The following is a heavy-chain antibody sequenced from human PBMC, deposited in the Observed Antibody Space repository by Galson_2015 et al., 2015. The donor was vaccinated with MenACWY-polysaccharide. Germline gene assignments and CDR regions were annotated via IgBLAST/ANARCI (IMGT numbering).Heavy chain of an antibody. J-gene: IGHJ3*02. V-gene: IGHV3-33*01. CDR1: GSRFSHSC. CDR3: AREGSRIVFHAFDT. CDR2: IQYDGSKI. Sequence: SLRLSCAASGSRFSHSCLHWVRQAPGKGLAWVAVIQYDGSKIVYADSVKGRFTISRDNSKNTLFLEMNSLGAEDTAVYYCAREGSRIVFHAFDTWGQGTMVTVSS. D-gene: IGHD2-15*01.